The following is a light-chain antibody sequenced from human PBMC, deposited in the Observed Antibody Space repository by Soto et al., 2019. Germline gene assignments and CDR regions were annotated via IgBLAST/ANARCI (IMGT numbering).Light chain of an antibody. V-gene: IGKV1D-12*01. CDR1: QGIGRW. CDR3: QQAKSFPPT. Sequence: DIQMTQSPSSVSASVGDRVTITCRASQGIGRWLAWNQQKPGKAPMLLIYAASSLQSGIPSRFSGSGSGTDVTLTISSLQPEDFATYHCQQAKSFPPTFGGGTNVEI. J-gene: IGKJ4*01. CDR2: AAS.